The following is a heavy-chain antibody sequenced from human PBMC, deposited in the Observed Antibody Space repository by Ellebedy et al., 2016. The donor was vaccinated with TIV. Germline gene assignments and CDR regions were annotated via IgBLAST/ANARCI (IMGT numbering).Heavy chain of an antibody. J-gene: IGHJ6*02. D-gene: IGHD3-10*01. CDR1: GVSISSSDYY. Sequence: SETLSLTCTVSGVSISSSDYYWGWIRQPPGKGLEWIGSLYYRGNTYYKPSLKSRITISVDTSKIQISLKLSSVTAADTAVYYCARGPPEVWSGDLLENYYYGMDVWGQGTTVAVSS. CDR3: ARGPPEVWSGDLLENYYYGMDV. V-gene: IGHV4-39*01. CDR2: LYYRGNT.